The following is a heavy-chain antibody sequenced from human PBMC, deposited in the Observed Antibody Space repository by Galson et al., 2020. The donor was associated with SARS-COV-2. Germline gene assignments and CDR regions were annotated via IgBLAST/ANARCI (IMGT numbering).Heavy chain of an antibody. CDR3: ARESRYFDWLLLSGDYYCYYMDV. CDR2: INHSGST. J-gene: IGHJ6*03. Sequence: SQTLSLTCAVYGGSFSGYYWSWIRQPPGKGLEWIGEINHSGSTNYNPSLKSRVTISVDTSKNQCSLKLSSVTAADTAVYYCARESRYFDWLLLSGDYYCYYMDVWGKGTTVTVSS. CDR1: GGSFSGYY. D-gene: IGHD3-9*01. V-gene: IGHV4-34*01.